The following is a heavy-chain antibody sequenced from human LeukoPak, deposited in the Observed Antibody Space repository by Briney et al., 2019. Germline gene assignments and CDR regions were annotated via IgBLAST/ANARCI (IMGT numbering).Heavy chain of an antibody. CDR1: GYTFTSYD. Sequence: ASVKVSCKASGYTFTSYDINWVRQATGQGLEWVGWMNPNSGNTGYAQKFQGRVTMTRNTSISTAYMELSSLRSEDTAVYYCARDQGGGPDFLECPAAFDIWGQGTMVTVSS. CDR2: MNPNSGNT. V-gene: IGHV1-8*01. J-gene: IGHJ3*02. CDR3: ARDQGGGPDFLECPAAFDI. D-gene: IGHD3-3*01.